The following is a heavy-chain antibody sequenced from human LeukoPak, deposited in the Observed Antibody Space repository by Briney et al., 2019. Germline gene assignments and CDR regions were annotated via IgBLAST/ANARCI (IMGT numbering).Heavy chain of an antibody. CDR2: IDYSGNT. CDR1: GGSVNSYY. J-gene: IGHJ5*02. Sequence: SETLSLTCTVSGGSVNSYYWSWIRQPPGKGLEWLGYIDYSGNTNYSPSLQSRLTISVDRSKNQFSLKLSSVTAADTAVYYCARERRGTGWFDPWGQGTLVTVSS. V-gene: IGHV4-59*02. D-gene: IGHD1/OR15-1a*01. CDR3: ARERRGTGWFDP.